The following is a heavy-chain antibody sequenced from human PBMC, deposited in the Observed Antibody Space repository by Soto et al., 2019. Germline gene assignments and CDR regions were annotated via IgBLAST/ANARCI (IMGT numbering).Heavy chain of an antibody. CDR3: ASWSNWNPLYYDGLDG. D-gene: IGHD1-20*01. CDR2: IIPLHNTS. V-gene: IGHV1-69*06. CDR1: GGAFTNYA. J-gene: IGHJ6*02. Sequence: QVQLLQSGAEVKKPGSSVKVSCKVSGGAFTNYALNWVRHGPGQGLQWRGGIIPLHNTSNYSLKFLGRVTVTADISSTTVYMELNSLTSDDTATYYCASWSNWNPLYYDGLDGWGQGTTVTVSS.